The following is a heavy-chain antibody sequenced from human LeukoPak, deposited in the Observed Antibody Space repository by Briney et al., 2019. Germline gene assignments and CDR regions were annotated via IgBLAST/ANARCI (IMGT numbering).Heavy chain of an antibody. J-gene: IGHJ4*02. D-gene: IGHD3-3*01. CDR3: AGFLEWNYYDY. V-gene: IGHV1-69*05. CDR1: GYTFTGYY. Sequence: ASVKVSCKASGYTFTGYYMHWVRQAPGQGLEWMGGIIPIFGTANYAQKFQGRVTITTDESTSTAYMELSSLRSEDTAVYYCAGFLEWNYYDYWGQGTLVTVSS. CDR2: IIPIFGTA.